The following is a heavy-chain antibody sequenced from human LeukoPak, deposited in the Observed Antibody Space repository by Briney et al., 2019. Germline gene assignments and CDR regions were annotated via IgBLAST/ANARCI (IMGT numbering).Heavy chain of an antibody. D-gene: IGHD4-17*01. Sequence: GGSLRLSCVASGFSFRRYSMNWVRQAPGKGLEWVAYISYSSSFIYYADSVKGRFIITRDNAENSLYLQMNSLRTEDTAVYYCARDQGTYTDYDVDYWGQGTLVTVSS. V-gene: IGHV3-21*01. CDR1: GFSFRRYS. J-gene: IGHJ4*02. CDR2: ISYSSSFI. CDR3: ARDQGTYTDYDVDY.